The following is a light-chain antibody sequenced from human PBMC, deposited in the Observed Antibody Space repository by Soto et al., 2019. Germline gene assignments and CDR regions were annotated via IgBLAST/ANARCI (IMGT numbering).Light chain of an antibody. Sequence: EIVLTQSPGTLSLSPGERATLSCRASQSVSSSYLAWYQQKPGQAPRLLISGASTSATGIPDRFSGSGSGTDFTLTISVLEPEDLAVYYCQPYGRSPQITFGQGTRLEIK. CDR3: QPYGRSPQIT. J-gene: IGKJ5*01. CDR2: GAS. CDR1: QSVSSSY. V-gene: IGKV3-20*01.